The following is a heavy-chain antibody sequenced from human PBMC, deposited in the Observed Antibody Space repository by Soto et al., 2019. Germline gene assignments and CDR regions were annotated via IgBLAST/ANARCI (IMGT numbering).Heavy chain of an antibody. J-gene: IGHJ6*02. V-gene: IGHV4-59*08. CDR3: ARQGPYGMDV. Sequence: QVQLQESGPGLVKPSETLSLTCTVSGGSISSYYWSWIRQPPGKGLEWIGYIYYSGSTNYNPSLKRRLTISEDTSKNEFSLKLRSVTAADTAVYYCARQGPYGMDVWGQGTTVTVSS. CDR2: IYYSGST. CDR1: GGSISSYY.